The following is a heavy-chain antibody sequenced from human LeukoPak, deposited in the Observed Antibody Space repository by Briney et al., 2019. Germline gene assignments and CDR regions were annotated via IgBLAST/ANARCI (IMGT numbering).Heavy chain of an antibody. CDR2: FHNGGGI. CDR3: ARDPYVSGEHDAFDI. V-gene: IGHV4-59*01. Sequence: PSETLSLTCTVAGVSISSYYWSWIRQTHGKGLEWIGYFHNGGGIHYSPSLLGRATISAETSKNQFSLSLSSVTAADTAVYYCARDPYVSGEHDAFDIWGQGTMVTASS. CDR1: GVSISSYY. D-gene: IGHD2-21*01. J-gene: IGHJ3*02.